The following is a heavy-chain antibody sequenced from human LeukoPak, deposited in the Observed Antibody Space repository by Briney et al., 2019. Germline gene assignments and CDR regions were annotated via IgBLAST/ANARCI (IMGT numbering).Heavy chain of an antibody. J-gene: IGHJ4*02. Sequence: HPGGSLRLSCAASGFTFSSYAMSWVRQAPGKGLEWVAVISYDGSNKYYADSVKGRFTISRDNSKNTLYLQMNSLRAEDTAVYYCARDTVLLWFGELFDYWGQGTLVTVSS. CDR3: ARDTVLLWFGELFDY. CDR1: GFTFSSYA. CDR2: ISYDGSNK. V-gene: IGHV3-30-3*01. D-gene: IGHD3-10*01.